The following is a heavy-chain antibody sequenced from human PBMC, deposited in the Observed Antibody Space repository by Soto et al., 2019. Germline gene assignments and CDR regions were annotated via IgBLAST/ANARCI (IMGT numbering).Heavy chain of an antibody. D-gene: IGHD3-22*01. J-gene: IGHJ4*02. CDR2: INPGNGKT. CDR1: GYTFTSYG. V-gene: IGHV1-3*01. CDR3: ARGGYFDSSGYLGY. Sequence: QVQLVQSGAEVKKPGASVRVSCKASGYTFTSYGMNWVRQAPGRRLEWMGWINPGNGKTKYSQKVQGSLIITRDTSASTAYMQLSSLTSEDTAIYYCARGGYFDSSGYLGYWGQGTLVTVSS.